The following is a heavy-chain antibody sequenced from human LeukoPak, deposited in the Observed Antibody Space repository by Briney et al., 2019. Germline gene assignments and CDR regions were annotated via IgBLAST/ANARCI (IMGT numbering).Heavy chain of an antibody. CDR3: ARSILRYYYDASGYYPYYFDY. J-gene: IGHJ4*02. CDR1: GGSISSGSYY. CDR2: IYTSGST. D-gene: IGHD3-22*01. V-gene: IGHV4-61*02. Sequence: PSETLSLTCTVSGGSISSGSYYWSWIRQPAGKGLEWIGRIYTSGSTNYNPSLKSRVTISVDTSKNQFSLKLSSVTAADTAVYYCARSILRYYYDASGYYPYYFDYWGQGMLVTVSS.